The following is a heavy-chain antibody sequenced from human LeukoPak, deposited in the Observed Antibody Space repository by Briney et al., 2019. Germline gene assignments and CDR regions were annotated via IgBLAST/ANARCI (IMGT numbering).Heavy chain of an antibody. CDR3: ARLRGYDFWSGFEY. CDR2: LFTGGGRT. CDR1: GFTFNNYL. Sequence: GGSLRLSCAASGFTFNNYLMSWVRQAPGKGLEWVSVLFTGGGRTLYADSVKGRFTISRDNAKNSLYLQMNSLRAEDTALYYCARLRGYDFWSGFEYWGQGTLVTVSS. V-gene: IGHV3-23*01. D-gene: IGHD3-3*01. J-gene: IGHJ4*02.